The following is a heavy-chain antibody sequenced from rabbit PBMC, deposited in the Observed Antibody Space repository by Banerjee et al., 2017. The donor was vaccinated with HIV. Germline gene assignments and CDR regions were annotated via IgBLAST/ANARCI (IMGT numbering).Heavy chain of an antibody. V-gene: IGHV1S40*01. J-gene: IGHJ5*01. D-gene: IGHD8-1*01. Sequence: QSLEEPGGDLVKPGASLTLTCTASGFSFSTSDYMCWVRQAPGKGLEWIGCIVAGSSGVTYYASWVNGRFSISRSTSLNTVTLQMTSLTAADTATYFCARGTNYWTDWLDLWGQGTLVTVS. CDR1: GFSFSTSDY. CDR3: ARGTNYWTDWLDL. CDR2: IVAGSSGVT.